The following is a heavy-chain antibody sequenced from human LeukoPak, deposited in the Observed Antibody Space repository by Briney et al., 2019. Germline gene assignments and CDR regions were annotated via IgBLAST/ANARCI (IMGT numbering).Heavy chain of an antibody. D-gene: IGHD2-15*01. V-gene: IGHV3-15*01. J-gene: IGHJ6*03. CDR1: GFTFGNAW. CDR3: TAIREYCDSAGCYSPYFYYYMDV. Sequence: GSLSLACAASGFTFGNAWMNWVRPAPGKGLEWVGRIKTKQDGGTTDYATPVKGRFTISRDDSRNTLYLQMNSLRTDDTAIYYCTAIREYCDSAGCYSPYFYYYMDVWGKGTTVAVSS. CDR2: IKTKQDGGTT.